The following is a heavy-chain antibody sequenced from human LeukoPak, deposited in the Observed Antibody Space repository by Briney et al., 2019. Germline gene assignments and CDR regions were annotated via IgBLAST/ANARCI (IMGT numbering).Heavy chain of an antibody. CDR1: GYTFTGYH. CDR3: ARVEGYCSSTSCYSPKERAHYYYYYGMDV. CDR2: INPNSGGT. V-gene: IGHV1-2*02. D-gene: IGHD2-2*02. Sequence: ASVKVSCKASGYTFTGYHMHWVRQAPGQGLEWMGWINPNSGGTNYAQKFQGRVTMTRDTSISTAYMELSRLRSDDTAVYYCARVEGYCSSTSCYSPKERAHYYYYYGMDVWGQGTTVTVSS. J-gene: IGHJ6*02.